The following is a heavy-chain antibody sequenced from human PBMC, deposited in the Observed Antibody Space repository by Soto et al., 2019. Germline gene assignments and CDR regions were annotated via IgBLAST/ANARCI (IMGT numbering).Heavy chain of an antibody. Sequence: QVQLQESGPGLVKPSQTLSLTCVISRDSVSSNSAAWNWIRLSPSRGLEWLARTYYRSRWYNDYAVSVRSRITVNPDTSKNQFSLQLTSVTPEDTAVYYCAGTTSHHWLYMDVWGKGATVTVSS. CDR3: AGTTSHHWLYMDV. D-gene: IGHD1-7*01. V-gene: IGHV6-1*01. CDR1: RDSVSSNSAA. CDR2: TYYRSRWYN. J-gene: IGHJ6*03.